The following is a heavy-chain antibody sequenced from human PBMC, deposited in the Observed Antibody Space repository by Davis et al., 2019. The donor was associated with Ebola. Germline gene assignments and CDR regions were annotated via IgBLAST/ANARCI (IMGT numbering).Heavy chain of an antibody. CDR2: FDPEDGET. CDR3: ARRRDYDAFDI. Sequence: ASVTVSCKVSGYTLTELSMHWVRQAPGKGLEWMGGFDPEDGETIYAQKFQGRVTMTTDTYTSTAYMELRSLRSDDTAVYYCARRRDYDAFDIWGQGTMVTVSS. CDR1: GYTLTELS. V-gene: IGHV1-24*01. D-gene: IGHD2-21*01. J-gene: IGHJ3*02.